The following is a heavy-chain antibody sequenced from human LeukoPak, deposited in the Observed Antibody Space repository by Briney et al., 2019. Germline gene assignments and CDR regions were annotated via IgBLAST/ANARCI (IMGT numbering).Heavy chain of an antibody. CDR3: ARVGISEYYFDY. CDR2: IYTSGST. D-gene: IGHD1-14*01. CDR1: GGSISSGSYY. J-gene: IGHJ4*02. V-gene: IGHV4-61*02. Sequence: SETLSLTCTVSGGSISSGSYYWSWIRQPAGTGLEWIGRIYTSGSTNYNPSLKSRVTISVDTSKNQFSLKLSSVTAADTAVYYCARVGISEYYFDYWGQGTLVTVSS.